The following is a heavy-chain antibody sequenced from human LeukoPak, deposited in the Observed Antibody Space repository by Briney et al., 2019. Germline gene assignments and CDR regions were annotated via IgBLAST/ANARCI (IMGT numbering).Heavy chain of an antibody. CDR3: ARLGTSATYFES. V-gene: IGHV5-51*01. J-gene: IGHJ4*02. CDR2: IYPGDPDT. CDR1: GYSFIRNW. D-gene: IGHD2-15*01. Sequence: GESLKISCKGSGYSFIRNWIGWVRQMPGKGLEWMAIIYPGDPDTRYSPSFQGQVTISADKSISTAYLQWSSLTASDTAMYYCARLGTSATYFESWGQGTLVTVSS.